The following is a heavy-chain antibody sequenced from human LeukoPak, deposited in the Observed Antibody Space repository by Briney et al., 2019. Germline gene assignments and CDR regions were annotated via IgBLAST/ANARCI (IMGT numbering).Heavy chain of an antibody. CDR1: GGTFSSYA. Sequence: SVKVSCKASGGTFSSYAISWVRQAPGQGLEWMGGIIPIFGTANYAQKFQGRVTITADESTSTAYMELRNLRYDDTAVYYCVRDRLHAFDFWGQGTMVTVSS. V-gene: IGHV1-69*13. D-gene: IGHD6-25*01. CDR3: VRDRLHAFDF. J-gene: IGHJ3*01. CDR2: IIPIFGTA.